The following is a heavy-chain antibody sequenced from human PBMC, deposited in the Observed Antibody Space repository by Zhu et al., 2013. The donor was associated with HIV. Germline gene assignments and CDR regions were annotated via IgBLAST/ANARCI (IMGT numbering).Heavy chain of an antibody. J-gene: IGHJ6*02. V-gene: IGHV3-21*01. CDR1: GFTFSSYS. Sequence: EVQLVESGGGLVKPGGSLRLSCAASGFTFSSYSMNWVRQAPGKGLEWVSSISSSSSYIYYADSVKGRFTISRDNAKNSLYLQMNSLRAEDTAVYYCARDYTVTQYYYYYGMDVWGQGTTVTVSS. CDR3: ARDYTVTQYYYYYGMDV. D-gene: IGHD4-4*01. CDR2: ISSSSSYI.